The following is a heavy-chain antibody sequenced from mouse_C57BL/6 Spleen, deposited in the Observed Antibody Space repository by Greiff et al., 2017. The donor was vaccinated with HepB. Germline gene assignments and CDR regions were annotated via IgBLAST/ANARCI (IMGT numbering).Heavy chain of an antibody. CDR3: ARNYGNLFDY. V-gene: IGHV1-59*01. D-gene: IGHD2-1*01. J-gene: IGHJ2*01. Sequence: VKLQQPGAELVRPGTSVKLSCKASGYTFTSYWMHWVKQRPGQGLEWIGVIDPSDSYTNYNQKFKGKATLTVDTSSSTAYMQLSSLTSEDSAVYYCARNYGNLFDYWGQGTTLTVSS. CDR2: IDPSDSYT. CDR1: GYTFTSYW.